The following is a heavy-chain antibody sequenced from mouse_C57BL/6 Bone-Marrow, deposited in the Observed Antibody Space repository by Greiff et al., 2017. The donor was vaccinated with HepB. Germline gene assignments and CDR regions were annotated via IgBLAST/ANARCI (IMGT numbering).Heavy chain of an antibody. CDR1: GYSITSGYY. D-gene: IGHD2-4*01. CDR3: ARENDYIYAMDY. J-gene: IGHJ4*01. CDR2: ISYDGSN. V-gene: IGHV3-6*01. Sequence: DVKLVESGPGLVKPSQSLSLTCSVTGYSITSGYYWNWIRQFPGNKLEWMGYISYDGSNNYNPSLKNRISITRDTSKNQFFLKLNSVTTEDTATYYCARENDYIYAMDYWGQGTSVTVSS.